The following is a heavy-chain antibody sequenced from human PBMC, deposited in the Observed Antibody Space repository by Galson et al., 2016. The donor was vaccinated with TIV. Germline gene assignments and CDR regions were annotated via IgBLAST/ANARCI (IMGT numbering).Heavy chain of an antibody. Sequence: SLRLSCAASGFTFGVYVMTWVRQAPGKGLEWMSNISGSGGSVSYADSVKGRFTISRDNSKNTLYLQMNGRRADDTAVYYCAKSGTNLIDYWGQGTLVSVFS. J-gene: IGHJ4*02. D-gene: IGHD1-14*01. CDR3: AKSGTNLIDY. V-gene: IGHV3-23*01. CDR2: ISGSGGSV. CDR1: GFTFGVYV.